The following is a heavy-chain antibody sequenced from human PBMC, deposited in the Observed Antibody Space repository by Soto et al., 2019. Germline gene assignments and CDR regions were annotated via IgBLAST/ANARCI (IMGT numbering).Heavy chain of an antibody. J-gene: IGHJ4*02. D-gene: IGHD6-13*01. V-gene: IGHV1-69*13. Sequence: GASVKVSCKASGGTFSSYAISWVRQAPGQGLEWMGGIIPIFGTANYAQKFQGRVTITADESTSTAYMELSSLRSEDTAVYYCARASKQQLPLDHFDYWGQGTLVTVSS. CDR2: IIPIFGTA. CDR3: ARASKQQLPLDHFDY. CDR1: GGTFSSYA.